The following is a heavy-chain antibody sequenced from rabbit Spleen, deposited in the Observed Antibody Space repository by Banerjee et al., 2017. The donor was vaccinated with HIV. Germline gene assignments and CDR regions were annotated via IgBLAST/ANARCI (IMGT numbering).Heavy chain of an antibody. Sequence: QSLEESEGDLVKPGASLTLTCTASGFSFSSNYCMCWVRQAPGKGPEWIACIYTGNSGSTYYASWAKGRFTISKTSSTTVTLQMTSLTAADTATYFCARLLAPMTNYFNLGGQGTLVTVS. J-gene: IGHJ4*01. CDR3: ARLLAPMTNYFNL. D-gene: IGHD2-1*01. V-gene: IGHV1S40*01. CDR2: IYTGNSGST. CDR1: GFSFSSNYC.